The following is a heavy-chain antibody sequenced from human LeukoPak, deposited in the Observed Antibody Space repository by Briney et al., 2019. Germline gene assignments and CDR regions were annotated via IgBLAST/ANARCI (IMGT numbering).Heavy chain of an antibody. CDR3: ARRGCSSISCYLFGWDY. J-gene: IGHJ4*02. Sequence: SETLSLTCTVSGGSISSSSDYWGWIRQPPGKGLEWIGSINYSGSTYYNPSLKSRVTISVDTSKNQFSLKLSSVTAADTAVYHRARRGCSSISCYLFGWDYWGQGTLVTVSS. CDR1: GGSISSSSDY. V-gene: IGHV4-39*01. CDR2: INYSGST. D-gene: IGHD2-2*01.